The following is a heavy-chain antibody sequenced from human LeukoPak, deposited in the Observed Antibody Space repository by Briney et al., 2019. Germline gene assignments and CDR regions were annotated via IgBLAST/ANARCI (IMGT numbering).Heavy chain of an antibody. CDR3: ARRGYYDSTGDFDP. Sequence: PSETLSLTCAVSGGSISSGGYSWSWIRQPPGKGLEWIGYIYHSGSTYYNPSLKSRVTISVDRSKNQFSLKLSSVTAADMAVYYCARRGYYDSTGDFDPWGQGTLVTVSS. V-gene: IGHV4-30-2*01. J-gene: IGHJ5*02. CDR2: IYHSGST. D-gene: IGHD3-22*01. CDR1: GGSISSGGYS.